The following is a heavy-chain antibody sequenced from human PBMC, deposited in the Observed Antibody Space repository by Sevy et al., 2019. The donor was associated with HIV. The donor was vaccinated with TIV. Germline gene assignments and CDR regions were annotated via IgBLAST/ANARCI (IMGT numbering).Heavy chain of an antibody. CDR1: GFTFTNYA. CDR3: ARGYCSGTSCSSGRAWVAFDI. V-gene: IGHV3-21*01. J-gene: IGHJ3*02. CDR2: ISSSSNYI. Sequence: GGSLRLSCAASGFTFTNYAMNWVRQAPGKGLEWVSSISSSSNYIYYADSVKGRFTISRDNAKDSLFLQMNRLRAEDTAIYYCARGYCSGTSCSSGRAWVAFDIWGQGTMVTVSS. D-gene: IGHD2-15*01.